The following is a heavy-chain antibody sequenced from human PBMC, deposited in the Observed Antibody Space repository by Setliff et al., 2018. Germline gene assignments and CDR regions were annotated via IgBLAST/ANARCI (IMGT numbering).Heavy chain of an antibody. D-gene: IGHD1-26*01. V-gene: IGHV4-39*01. J-gene: IGHJ5*02. CDR1: GGSISTDHYY. CDR3: AKLVDTSTWGNWFDP. Sequence: KTSETLSLTCTASGGSISTDHYYWGWIRQPPGKGLEWIGSIDYTGNTWHNPSLKSRVTISVDTSKNQFSLKLSSVTAADTAVYYCAKLVDTSTWGNWFDPWGQGTLVTVSS. CDR2: IDYTGNT.